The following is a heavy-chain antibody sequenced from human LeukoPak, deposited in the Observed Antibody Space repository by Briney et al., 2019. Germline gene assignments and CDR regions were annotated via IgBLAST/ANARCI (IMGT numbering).Heavy chain of an antibody. CDR3: ARDLEGTSWYGNY. V-gene: IGHV1-2*02. D-gene: IGHD6-13*01. CDR2: INPNSGGT. Sequence: ASVKVSCKASGYTFTGYYMHWVRQAPGQGLEWMGWINPNSGGTNYAQKFQGRVTMTRDTSISTAYMELSRLRFDDTAVYYGARDLEGTSWYGNYWGQGTLVTVSS. J-gene: IGHJ4*02. CDR1: GYTFTGYY.